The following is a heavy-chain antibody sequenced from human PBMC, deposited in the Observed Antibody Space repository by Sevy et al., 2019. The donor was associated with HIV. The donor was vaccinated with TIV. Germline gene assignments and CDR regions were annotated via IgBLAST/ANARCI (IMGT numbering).Heavy chain of an antibody. J-gene: IGHJ6*02. D-gene: IGHD2-21*02. CDR2: IYSGGST. CDR3: AGSYCGGDCYSLAVYYYYGMDV. Sequence: GGSLRLSCAASGFTVSSNYMSWVRQAPGKGLEWVSVIYSGGSTYYADSVKGRFTISRDNSKNTLYLQMNSLRAEDTAVDYCAGSYCGGDCYSLAVYYYYGMDVWGQGTTVTVSS. V-gene: IGHV3-53*01. CDR1: GFTVSSNY.